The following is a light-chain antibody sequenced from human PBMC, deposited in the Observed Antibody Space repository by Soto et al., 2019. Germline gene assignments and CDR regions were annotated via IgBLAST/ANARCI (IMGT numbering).Light chain of an antibody. CDR1: QGISNY. V-gene: IGKV1-9*01. Sequence: IQLTQSASSVSASVGDRVTITCRASQGISNYLAWYQQKPGKTPRLLIYGATTLQSGVPSRFSGSGSGTDFALTISSLQPEDFATYYCQQLKSYVTFGQGTRLEI. J-gene: IGKJ5*01. CDR3: QQLKSYVT. CDR2: GAT.